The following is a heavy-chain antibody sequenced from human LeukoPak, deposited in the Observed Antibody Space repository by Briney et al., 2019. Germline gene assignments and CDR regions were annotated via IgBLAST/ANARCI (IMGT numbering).Heavy chain of an antibody. CDR3: ARGRSSNFDY. Sequence: SETLSLTCAVYGGSFSGYYWSWIRQPPGKGLEWIGEINHSGSTNYNPSLKSRVTISVDTSKNQFSLKLSSVTAADTAVYYCARGRSSNFDYWGQGTLVTVSS. CDR1: GGSFSGYY. J-gene: IGHJ4*02. V-gene: IGHV4-34*01. CDR2: INHSGST. D-gene: IGHD6-6*01.